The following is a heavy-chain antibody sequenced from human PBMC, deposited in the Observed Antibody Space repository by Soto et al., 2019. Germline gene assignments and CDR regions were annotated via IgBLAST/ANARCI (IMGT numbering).Heavy chain of an antibody. Sequence: GGSLSLSCAASGFPFSSYAMHGVRQAPGKGLEWVAVISYDGSNKYYADSVKGRFTISRDNSKNTLYLQMNSLRAEDTAVYYCARDAARRAAATPSQYYYYYGMDVWGQGTTVTVSS. V-gene: IGHV3-30-3*01. CDR3: ARDAARRAAATPSQYYYYYGMDV. CDR2: ISYDGSNK. J-gene: IGHJ6*02. CDR1: GFPFSSYA. D-gene: IGHD6-13*01.